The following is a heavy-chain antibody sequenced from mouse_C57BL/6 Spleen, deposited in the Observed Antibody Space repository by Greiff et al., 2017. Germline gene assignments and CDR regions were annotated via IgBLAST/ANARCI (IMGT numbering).Heavy chain of an antibody. CDR1: GYTFTDYN. V-gene: IGHV1-18*01. D-gene: IGHD3-2*02. Sequence: EVQLHQSGPELVKPGASVKIPCKASGYTFTDYNMDWVKQSHGKSLEWIGDINPNNGGSTYNQKFKGKATLTVDKSSSTAYMELRSLTSEDTAVYYCAREDGSVCFADWGQGTLVTVSA. CDR2: INPNNGGS. J-gene: IGHJ3*01. CDR3: AREDGSVCFAD.